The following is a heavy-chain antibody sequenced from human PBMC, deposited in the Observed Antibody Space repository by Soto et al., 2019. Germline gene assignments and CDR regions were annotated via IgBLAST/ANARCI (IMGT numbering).Heavy chain of an antibody. D-gene: IGHD2-15*01. V-gene: IGHV1-8*01. CDR3: ARGRTSSGGSCYYYYYGMDV. J-gene: IGHJ6*02. CDR1: GYTFTSYD. Sequence: ASVKVSCKASGYTFTSYDINWVRQATGQGLEWMGWMNPNSGNTGYAQKFQGRVTMTRNTSISTAYMELSSLRSEDTAVYYCARGRTSSGGSCYYYYYGMDVWGQGTKVTVSS. CDR2: MNPNSGNT.